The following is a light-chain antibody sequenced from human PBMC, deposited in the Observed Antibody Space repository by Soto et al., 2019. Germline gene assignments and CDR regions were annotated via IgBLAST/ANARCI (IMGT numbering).Light chain of an antibody. J-gene: IGKJ2*01. V-gene: IGKV2-28*01. CDR3: MQTLQTPYT. CDR2: LAS. CDR1: QSLLHSNGYFY. Sequence: DIVMTQSPLSLPVTPGEPASISCKSSQSLLHSNGYFYLDWYLQKPGQSPQVLIYLASNRASGVPDRFSGSGSGTDFTLKISRVEAEDVGIYYCMQTLQTPYTFGQGTKLEIK.